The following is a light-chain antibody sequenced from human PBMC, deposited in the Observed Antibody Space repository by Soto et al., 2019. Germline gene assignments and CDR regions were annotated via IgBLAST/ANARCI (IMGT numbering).Light chain of an antibody. CDR2: GNS. J-gene: IGLJ2*01. Sequence: QSVLTQPPSVSGAPGQRVTISCTGSSSNIGAGYDVHWYQQLPGTAPKLLIYGNSNRPSGVPDRFSGSKSGTSASLAITGLQAEDEADYYCQSYDSSLSGSLVFGGGTKRTVL. CDR1: SSNIGAGYD. CDR3: QSYDSSLSGSLV. V-gene: IGLV1-40*01.